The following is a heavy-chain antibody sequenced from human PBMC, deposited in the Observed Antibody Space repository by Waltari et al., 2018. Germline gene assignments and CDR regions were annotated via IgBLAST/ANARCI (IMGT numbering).Heavy chain of an antibody. Sequence: ELQLLEAGGGLVQPGGSLRLSCGASGFTFSSHAMSWVRQAPGKGLEWVSAIRGSGDSAFYAESVKGRFTVSRDNSKNTLFLQMNSLKTEDTAVYYCARGVLRHYGHYCDYWGQGTVVTVSS. CDR1: GFTFSSHA. CDR3: ARGVLRHYGHYCDY. D-gene: IGHD3-9*01. J-gene: IGHJ4*02. V-gene: IGHV3-23*01. CDR2: IRGSGDSA.